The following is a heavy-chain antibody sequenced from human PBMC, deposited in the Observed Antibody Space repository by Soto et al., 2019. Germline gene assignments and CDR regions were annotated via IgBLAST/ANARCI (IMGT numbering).Heavy chain of an antibody. J-gene: IGHJ6*02. CDR1: GFTFSSYA. D-gene: IGHD3-3*01. Sequence: GGSLRLSCAASGFTFSSYAMSWVRQAPGKGLEWVSAISGSDGSTYYADSVKGRFTISRDNSKNTLYLQMNSLRAEDTAVYYCAREGRFLAWLLSLSFGYYGMDVWGQGTTVTVSS. CDR2: ISGSDGST. V-gene: IGHV3-23*01. CDR3: AREGRFLAWLLSLSFGYYGMDV.